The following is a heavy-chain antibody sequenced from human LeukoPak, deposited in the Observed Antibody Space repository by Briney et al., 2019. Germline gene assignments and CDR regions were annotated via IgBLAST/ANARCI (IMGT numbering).Heavy chain of an antibody. CDR1: GYTFTSYD. CDR3: ARGVGYYGSGHPTGFDY. Sequence: GASVKVSCKASGYTFTSYDINWVRQATGQGLEWMGWMNPNSGNTGYAQKFQGRVTITRNTSISTAYMELSSLRSEDTAVYYCARGVGYYGSGHPTGFDYWGQGTLVTVSS. D-gene: IGHD3-10*01. V-gene: IGHV1-8*03. CDR2: MNPNSGNT. J-gene: IGHJ4*02.